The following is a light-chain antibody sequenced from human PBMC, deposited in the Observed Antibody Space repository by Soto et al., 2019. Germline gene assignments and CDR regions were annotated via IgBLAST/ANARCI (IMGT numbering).Light chain of an antibody. CDR2: EDN. J-gene: IGLJ3*02. Sequence: NFMLTQPHSVSESPGKTVTISCTRSRGSIVSNYVQWYQQRPGSSPTTVIYEDNQRPSGVPDRFSGSIDSSSNSASLTISGLKTEDEADYCCQSYDSSNQGVLGGGTKLTVL. CDR3: QSYDSSNQGV. CDR1: RGSIVSNY. V-gene: IGLV6-57*01.